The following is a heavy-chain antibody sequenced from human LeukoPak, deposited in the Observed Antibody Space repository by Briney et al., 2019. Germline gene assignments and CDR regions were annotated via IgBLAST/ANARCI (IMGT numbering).Heavy chain of an antibody. Sequence: GGSLRLSCAASGFTFSIYEMNWVRQAPGKGLEWLSYISSSGSTIFYADSVKGRFTISRDNAENSLYLQMNSLRAEDTAVYYCARETVSTLFDYWGQGTLVTVSS. D-gene: IGHD2-2*01. V-gene: IGHV3-48*03. CDR1: GFTFSIYE. J-gene: IGHJ4*02. CDR2: ISSSGSTI. CDR3: ARETVSTLFDY.